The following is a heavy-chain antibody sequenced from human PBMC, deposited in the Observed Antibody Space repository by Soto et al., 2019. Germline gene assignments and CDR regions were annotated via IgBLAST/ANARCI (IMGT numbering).Heavy chain of an antibody. V-gene: IGHV1-46*01. Sequence: ASVKVSCKASGYSFTRYYIHWVRQAPGQGLEWMGIINPSGGSTSYAQKFQGRVTMTRDTSTSTVYMELSSLRSEDTAVYYCARTQTYGDYGDAFDIWGQGTMVTVSS. J-gene: IGHJ3*02. CDR1: GYSFTRYY. CDR2: INPSGGST. CDR3: ARTQTYGDYGDAFDI. D-gene: IGHD4-17*01.